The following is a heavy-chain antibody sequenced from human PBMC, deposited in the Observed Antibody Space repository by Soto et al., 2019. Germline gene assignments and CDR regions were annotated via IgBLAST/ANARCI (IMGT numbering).Heavy chain of an antibody. V-gene: IGHV3-23*01. CDR3: AQDRPRRTSGYFFDY. CDR1: GFTNSTYA. D-gene: IGHD1-1*01. Sequence: EVQLLESGGKLVQPGGSLTLSCAASGFTNSTYAMAWVRQAPGKGLEWVSGVSASGLNTDYADPVKGRFYISRDNSKNTVSLHMNSLRAEDTALYYCAQDRPRRTSGYFFDYLGQGTPVTVSS. J-gene: IGHJ4*02. CDR2: VSASGLNT.